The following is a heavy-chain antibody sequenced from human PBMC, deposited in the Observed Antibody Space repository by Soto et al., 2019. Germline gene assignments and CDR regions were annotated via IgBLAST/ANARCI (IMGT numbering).Heavy chain of an antibody. CDR3: AYSTGWYRHDV. J-gene: IGHJ3*01. CDR2: IFHSGDT. Sequence: QVQLQESGPGLVKPSGTLSLTCAVSGDSISNSRWWTWVRQPPGKGLEWIGDIFHSGDTNYNPSLQSRAFISVDKSQNQFSLKVSSVTAADTAVYYCAYSTGWYRHDVWGQGTLVTVSS. CDR1: GDSISNSRW. D-gene: IGHD6-19*01. V-gene: IGHV4-4*02.